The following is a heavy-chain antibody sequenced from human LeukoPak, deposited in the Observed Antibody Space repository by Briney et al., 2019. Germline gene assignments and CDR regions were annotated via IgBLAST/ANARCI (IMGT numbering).Heavy chain of an antibody. J-gene: IGHJ4*02. V-gene: IGHV5-51*01. CDR3: ARRPEYYYGSGSELFDY. CDR2: IYPGDSDT. D-gene: IGHD3-10*01. Sequence: GESLKISCKGSGYSFTSYWIGWVRQMPGKGLEWMGIIYPGDSDTRYSPSFQGQVTISADKSISTAYLQWSSLKASDTAMYYCARRPEYYYGSGSELFDYWGQGTLVTVSS. CDR1: GYSFTSYW.